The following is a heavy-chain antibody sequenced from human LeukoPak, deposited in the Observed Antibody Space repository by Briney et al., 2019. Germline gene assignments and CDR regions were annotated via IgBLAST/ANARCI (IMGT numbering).Heavy chain of an antibody. CDR1: GYTFTGYY. Sequence: GASVKVSCKASGYTFTGYYMHWVRQAPGQGLEWMGWINPNSGGTNYAQKFQGRVTMTRDTSISTAYMELSRLRSDDTAVYYCARARSRWELPPDYWGQGTLVTVSS. CDR2: INPNSGGT. J-gene: IGHJ4*02. V-gene: IGHV1-2*02. D-gene: IGHD1-26*01. CDR3: ARARSRWELPPDY.